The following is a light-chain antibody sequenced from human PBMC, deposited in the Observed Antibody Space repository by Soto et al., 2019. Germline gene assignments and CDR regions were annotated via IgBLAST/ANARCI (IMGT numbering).Light chain of an antibody. CDR3: HQRQSWPRT. Sequence: EIVLTQSPATLSSFPGDRVTLSCRASQYINTRLAWYQHRPGQAPRLLIYQTSIGAAGIPARFSASGSGTDFTLTISDVQPEDFALYYCHQRQSWPRTFGQATKVDIK. V-gene: IGKV3-11*01. J-gene: IGKJ1*01. CDR2: QTS. CDR1: QYINTR.